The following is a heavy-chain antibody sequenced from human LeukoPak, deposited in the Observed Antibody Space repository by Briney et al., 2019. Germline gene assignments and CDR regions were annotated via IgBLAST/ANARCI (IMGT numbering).Heavy chain of an antibody. CDR3: AREAPRWYCTNGVCYTGPFDY. CDR2: IYYSGST. Sequence: SETLSLTCTVSGGSISSSSYYWGWIRQPPGKGLEWIGSIYYSGSTYYNPSLKSRVTISVDTSKNQFSLKLSSVTAADTAVYYCAREAPRWYCTNGVCYTGPFDYWGQGTLVTVSS. V-gene: IGHV4-39*07. CDR1: GGSISSSSYY. D-gene: IGHD2-8*01. J-gene: IGHJ4*02.